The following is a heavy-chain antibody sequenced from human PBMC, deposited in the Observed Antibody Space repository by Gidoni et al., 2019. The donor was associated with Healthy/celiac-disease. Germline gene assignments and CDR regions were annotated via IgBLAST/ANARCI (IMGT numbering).Heavy chain of an antibody. CDR1: GFTFSSDA. CDR2: LSGSGGST. J-gene: IGHJ4*02. CDR3: AKDRPVRQWLGEFDY. D-gene: IGHD6-19*01. Sequence: VQLLESGGGLVQPGGSLRLSCAASGFTFSSDAMSWVRQAPGKGLEWVSALSGSGGSTYYADSVKGRFTISRDNSKNTLYLQMNSLRAEDTAVYYCAKDRPVRQWLGEFDYWGQGTLVTVSS. V-gene: IGHV3-23*01.